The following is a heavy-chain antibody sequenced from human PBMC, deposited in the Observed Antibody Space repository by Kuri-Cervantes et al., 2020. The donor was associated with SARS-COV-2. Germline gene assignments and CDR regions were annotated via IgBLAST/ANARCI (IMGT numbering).Heavy chain of an antibody. CDR1: GFTFSSYW. V-gene: IGHV3-7*05. D-gene: IGHD6-13*01. Sequence: GESLKISCAASGFTFSSYWMSWVRQAPGKGLEWVANIKQDGSEKYYVDSVKGRFTISRDNAKNSLYLQMNSLRAEDTAVYYCANWRRRIAAAGPFDYWGQGTLVTVSS. J-gene: IGHJ4*02. CDR3: ANWRRRIAAAGPFDY. CDR2: IKQDGSEK.